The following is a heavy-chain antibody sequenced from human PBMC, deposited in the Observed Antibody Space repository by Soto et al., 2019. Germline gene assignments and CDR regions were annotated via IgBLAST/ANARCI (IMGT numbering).Heavy chain of an antibody. V-gene: IGHV4-34*01. D-gene: IGHD2-8*01. CDR1: GGSFSGYY. CDR2: INHSGST. CDR3: ARLGTNGVCYTARFRCGYYYYYYMDV. J-gene: IGHJ6*03. Sequence: SETLSLTCAVYGGSFSGYYWSWIRQPPGKGLEWIGEINHSGSTNYNPSLKSRVTISVDTSKNQFSLKLSSVTAADTAVYYCARLGTNGVCYTARFRCGYYYYYYMDVWGKGTTVTVSS.